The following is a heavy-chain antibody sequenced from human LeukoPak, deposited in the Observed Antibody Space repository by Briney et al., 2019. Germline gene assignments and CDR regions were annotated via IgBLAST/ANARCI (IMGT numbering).Heavy chain of an antibody. CDR3: ARGSTYYGDYEP. V-gene: IGHV4-39*07. D-gene: IGHD4-17*01. CDR1: GGSISSGGYY. CDR2: INHSGST. J-gene: IGHJ5*02. Sequence: SETLSLTCTVSGGSISSGGYYWSWIRQPPGKGLEWIGEINHSGSTNYNPSLKSRVTISVDTSKNQFSLKLSSVTAADTAVYYCARGSTYYGDYEPWGQGTLVTVSS.